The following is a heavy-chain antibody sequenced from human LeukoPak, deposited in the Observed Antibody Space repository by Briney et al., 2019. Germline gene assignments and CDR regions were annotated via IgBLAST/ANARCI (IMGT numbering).Heavy chain of an antibody. CDR2: IYSGGST. CDR3: ARASSAAAGYYFDY. D-gene: IGHD6-13*01. J-gene: IGHJ4*02. CDR1: GFTVSSNY. V-gene: IGHV3-66*01. Sequence: GGSLRLSCAASGFTVSSNYMSWVRQAPGKGLEWVSVIYSGGSTYYADSVKGRFTISRDNSKNTLYLQMNSLRAEDTAVYYCARASSAAAGYYFDYWGQGTLVTVSS.